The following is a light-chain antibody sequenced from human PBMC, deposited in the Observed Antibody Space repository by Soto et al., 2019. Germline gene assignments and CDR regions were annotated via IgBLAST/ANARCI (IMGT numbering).Light chain of an antibody. CDR2: EVT. J-gene: IGLJ3*02. Sequence: QSVLTQPASVSGSPGQSITISCIGTSSDVGDYNYVSWYQQHPGKAPKLMIYEVTNRPSGVSNRFSGSKSGNTASLTISGLQAEDEADYYCSSYTSSSTLGVFGGGTKLTVL. V-gene: IGLV2-14*01. CDR3: SSYTSSSTLGV. CDR1: SSDVGDYNY.